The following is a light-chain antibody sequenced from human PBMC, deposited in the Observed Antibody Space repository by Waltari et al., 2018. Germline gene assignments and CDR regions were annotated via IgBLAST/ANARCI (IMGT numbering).Light chain of an antibody. CDR2: GAS. J-gene: IGKJ2*01. V-gene: IGKV3-15*01. Sequence: EIVMPQSPATLSVSPGERATLSCRASQSVSSNLAWYQQKPGQAPRLLIYGASTRATGIPARVSGSGSGTEFTLTISSLQSEDFAVYYCQQYNNWPPYTFGQGTKLEIK. CDR3: QQYNNWPPYT. CDR1: QSVSSN.